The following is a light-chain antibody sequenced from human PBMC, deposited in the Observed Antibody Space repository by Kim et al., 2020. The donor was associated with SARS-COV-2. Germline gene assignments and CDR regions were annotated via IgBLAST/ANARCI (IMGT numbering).Light chain of an antibody. CDR1: QSVVSTY. Sequence: EIVLTQSPGTLSLSPGERATLSCRASQSVVSTYLAWYQQKPGQAPRLLIYASSSRATSIPDRFSGSGSGTDFTLTISRLEPEDFAVYYCQQYGSSPGLTFGGGTKVDIK. CDR3: QQYGSSPGLT. CDR2: ASS. V-gene: IGKV3-20*01. J-gene: IGKJ4*01.